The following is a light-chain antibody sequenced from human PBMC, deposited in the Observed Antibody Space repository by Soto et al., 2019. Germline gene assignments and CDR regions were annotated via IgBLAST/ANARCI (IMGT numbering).Light chain of an antibody. CDR2: AAS. Sequence: AIQMTQSPSSVSAYVGNRVTITCRASQAIRNDLGWYQKKPGKAPKLLIYAASTLQSGVPSRFIGRGSGSDFTLTISSLQPEDMATYYCLQDFNYPRTFGQGTKVEVE. V-gene: IGKV1-6*01. J-gene: IGKJ1*01. CDR1: QAIRND. CDR3: LQDFNYPRT.